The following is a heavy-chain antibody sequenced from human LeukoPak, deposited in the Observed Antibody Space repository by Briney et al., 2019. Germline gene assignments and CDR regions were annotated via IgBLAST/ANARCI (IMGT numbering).Heavy chain of an antibody. J-gene: IGHJ4*02. CDR3: ARKEY. V-gene: IGHV3-48*03. CDR1: GFTFSSYE. CDR2: ISSSGSGI. Sequence: GGSLRLSCAASGFTFSSYEMNWVRRAAGRGLEWGSYISSSGSGIYYADSVKGRFTVSRDNANNLLYLLMYSLRAEDTALYYCARKEYWGQGTLVTVSS.